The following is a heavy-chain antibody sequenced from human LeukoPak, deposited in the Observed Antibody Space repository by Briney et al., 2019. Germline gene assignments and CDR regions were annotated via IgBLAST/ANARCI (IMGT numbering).Heavy chain of an antibody. J-gene: IGHJ6*02. CDR1: GGSISSGDYY. Sequence: PSETLSLTCTVSGGSISSGDYYWSWIRQPPGKGLEWIGYIYYSGSTYYNPSLKSRVTISVDTSKNQFSLKLSSVTAADTAVYYCARVGATRERYYYYGMDVWGQGTTVTVSS. D-gene: IGHD1-26*01. CDR2: IYYSGST. CDR3: ARVGATRERYYYYGMDV. V-gene: IGHV4-30-4*01.